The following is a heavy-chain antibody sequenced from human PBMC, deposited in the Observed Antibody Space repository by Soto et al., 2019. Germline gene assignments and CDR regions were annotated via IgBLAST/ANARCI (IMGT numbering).Heavy chain of an antibody. V-gene: IGHV3-11*06. CDR1: GFTFSDHY. J-gene: IGHJ4*02. D-gene: IGHD1-1*01. Sequence: GGSLRLSCAASGFTFSDHYMSWIRQAPGKGLEWIGYSSNSGSFTRYADSVKGRFSISRDNAKNSLYLQIDSLRGDDTATYFCVRSGDNYNLLDYWGQGTPVTVSS. CDR2: SSNSGSFT. CDR3: VRSGDNYNLLDY.